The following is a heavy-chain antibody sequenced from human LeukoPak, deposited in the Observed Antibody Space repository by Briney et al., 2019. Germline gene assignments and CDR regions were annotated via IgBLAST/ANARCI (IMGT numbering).Heavy chain of an antibody. J-gene: IGHJ6*02. D-gene: IGHD2-15*01. CDR1: GGTFSSYA. Sequence: AASVKVSCKASGGTFSSYAISWVRQAPGQGVEWMGRIIPIFGIANYAQKFQGRVTITADKSTSTAYMELSSLRSEDTAVYYCARTGTYCSGGSCYWGYYYYGMDVWGQGTTVTVSS. CDR3: ARTGTYCSGGSCYWGYYYYGMDV. CDR2: IIPIFGIA. V-gene: IGHV1-69*04.